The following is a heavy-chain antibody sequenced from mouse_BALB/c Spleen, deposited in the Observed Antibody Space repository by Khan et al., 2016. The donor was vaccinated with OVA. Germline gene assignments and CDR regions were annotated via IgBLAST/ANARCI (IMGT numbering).Heavy chain of an antibody. V-gene: IGHV1-20*02. D-gene: IGHD1-1*01. CDR3: TRGYRSDFDY. J-gene: IGHJ2*01. CDR1: GYSFTGYF. CDR2: INPHIGET. Sequence: VQLKQSGPELVRPGASVKISCKASGYSFTGYFMNWVMQSHGKSLEWIGRINPHIGETFYNQRFKDKATLTVDTSSNTAHMELRSLASEDSAVYYCTRGYRSDFDYWGQGTTLTVSS.